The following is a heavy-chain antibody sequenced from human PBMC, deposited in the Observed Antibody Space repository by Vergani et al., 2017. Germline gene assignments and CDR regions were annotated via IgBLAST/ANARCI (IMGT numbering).Heavy chain of an antibody. D-gene: IGHD3-16*01. CDR2: IIPIFGTA. J-gene: IGHJ6*02. V-gene: IGHV1-69*13. CDR3: AGEGEGNNRGGRYSCYYGRDV. Sequence: QVQLVQSGAEVKKPGSSVKVSCKASGGTFSSYAISWVRQAPGQGLEWMGRIIPIFGTANYAQKFQGRVTITADESTSTAYMELSSLRSEDTAVYYCAGEGEGNNRGGRYSCYYGRDVWGQGTRVTVSS. CDR1: GGTFSSYA.